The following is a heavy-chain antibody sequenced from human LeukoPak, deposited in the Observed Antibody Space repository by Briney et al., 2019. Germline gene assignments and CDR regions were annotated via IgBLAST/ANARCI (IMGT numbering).Heavy chain of an antibody. CDR3: ARDLDDYFDY. CDR2: ISAYNGNT. CDR1: GYSFTSYW. V-gene: IGHV1-18*04. J-gene: IGHJ4*02. Sequence: GESLKISCKGSGYSFTSYWIGWVRQAPGQGLEWMGWISAYNGNTNYAQKLQGRVTMTTDTSTSTAYMELRSLRSDDTAVYYCARDLDDYFDYWGQGTLVTVSS.